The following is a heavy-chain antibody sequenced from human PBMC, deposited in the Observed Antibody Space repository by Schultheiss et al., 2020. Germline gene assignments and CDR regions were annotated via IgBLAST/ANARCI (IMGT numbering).Heavy chain of an antibody. V-gene: IGHV3-30*03. CDR2: ISYDGSNK. Sequence: GESLKISCAASGFSFSTYSMHWVRQAPGKGLEWVAVISYDGSNKYYADSVKGRFTISRDNSKNTLYLQMNSLRAEDTAVYYCARDLSWDSSGRRGIFDYWGRGTLVTVSS. J-gene: IGHJ4*02. CDR3: ARDLSWDSSGRRGIFDY. D-gene: IGHD6-19*01. CDR1: GFSFSTYS.